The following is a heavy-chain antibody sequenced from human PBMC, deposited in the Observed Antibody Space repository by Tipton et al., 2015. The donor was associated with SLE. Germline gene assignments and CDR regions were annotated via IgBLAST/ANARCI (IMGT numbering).Heavy chain of an antibody. V-gene: IGHV4-59*11. Sequence: TLSLTCTVSGGSISSHYWSWIRQPPGKGLEWIGYIYYSGSTNYNPSLKSRVTISVDTSKNQFSLKLSSVTAADTAVYYCAPLEGGFTMVRGVINNWGQGTLVTVSS. D-gene: IGHD3-10*01. CDR1: GGSISSHY. J-gene: IGHJ4*02. CDR3: APLEGGFTMVRGVINN. CDR2: IYYSGST.